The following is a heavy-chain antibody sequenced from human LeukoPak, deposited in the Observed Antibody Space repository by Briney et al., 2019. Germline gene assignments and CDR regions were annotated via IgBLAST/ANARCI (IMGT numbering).Heavy chain of an antibody. Sequence: SGPTLVKPTQTLTLTCTFSGFSLSTRGVGVGWIRQPPGKAMEWLALNYWNDDKRYSPSLKSRLTITKDTSKNQVVLTMTNMDPVDTASYYCAHRGSVSYYVYYFGCWGQGTLVTVSS. CDR1: GFSLSTRGVG. V-gene: IGHV2-5*01. CDR2: NYWNDDK. CDR3: AHRGSVSYYVYYFGC. D-gene: IGHD3-10*01. J-gene: IGHJ4*02.